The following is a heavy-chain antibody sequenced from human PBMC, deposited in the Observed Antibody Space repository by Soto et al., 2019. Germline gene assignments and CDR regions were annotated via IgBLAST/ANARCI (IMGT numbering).Heavy chain of an antibody. V-gene: IGHV1-3*01. Sequence: ASVKVSCKASGYTFTSYGIHWVRQAPGQRLEWTGWINAGNGNTKYSEKFQGRVTITTDTSTSTAYMELRSLRSDDTAVYYCARGKYQLLYVYYYYYGMDVWGQGTTVTVSS. CDR3: ARGKYQLLYVYYYYYGMDV. D-gene: IGHD2-2*02. J-gene: IGHJ6*02. CDR2: INAGNGNT. CDR1: GYTFTSYG.